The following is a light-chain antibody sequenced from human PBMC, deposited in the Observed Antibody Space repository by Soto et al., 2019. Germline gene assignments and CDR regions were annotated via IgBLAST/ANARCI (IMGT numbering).Light chain of an antibody. V-gene: IGKV1-5*01. J-gene: IGKJ4*01. Sequence: DIQMTQSPSTLSASVGDRVTITCRASQTISSWLAWYQQKPGKAPKLLIYDASSLESGVPSRFSGSGSGTEFTLTISSLQPYDFATYYCQQYNSYSPLTFGGGTKVDIK. CDR2: DAS. CDR1: QTISSW. CDR3: QQYNSYSPLT.